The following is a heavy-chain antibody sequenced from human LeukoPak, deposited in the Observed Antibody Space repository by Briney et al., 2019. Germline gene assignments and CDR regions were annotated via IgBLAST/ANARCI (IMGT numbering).Heavy chain of an antibody. J-gene: IGHJ4*02. V-gene: IGHV1-69*13. CDR3: ARERYYDSSGLLDY. Sequence: SVTVSCKASGGTFSSYAISWVRQAPGQGLEWMGGIIPIFGTANYAQKFQGRVTITADESTSTAYMELSSLRSEDTAVYYCARERYYDSSGLLDYWGQGTLVTVSS. D-gene: IGHD3-22*01. CDR1: GGTFSSYA. CDR2: IIPIFGTA.